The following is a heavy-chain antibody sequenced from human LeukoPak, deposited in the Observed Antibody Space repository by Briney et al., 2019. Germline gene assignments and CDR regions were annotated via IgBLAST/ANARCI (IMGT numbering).Heavy chain of an antibody. D-gene: IGHD6-19*01. CDR1: GGSISSGGYY. CDR3: ARAFDSSVNFDY. V-gene: IGHV4-30-4*08. CDR2: IYYSGST. J-gene: IGHJ4*02. Sequence: SQTLSLTCTVSGGSISSGGYYWSWIRQHPGKGLEWIGYIYYSGSTYYNPFLKSRVTISVDTSKNQFSLKLSSVTAADTAVYYCARAFDSSVNFDYWGQGTLVTVSS.